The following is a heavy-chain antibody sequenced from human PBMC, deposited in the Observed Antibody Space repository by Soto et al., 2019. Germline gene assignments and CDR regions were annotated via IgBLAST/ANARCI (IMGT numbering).Heavy chain of an antibody. J-gene: IGHJ3*02. CDR2: INHSGST. D-gene: IGHD2-2*01. V-gene: IGHV4-34*01. CDR1: GGSFSGYY. Sequence: SETLSLTCAVYGGSFSGYYWSWIRQPPGKGLEWIGEINHSGSTNYNPSLKSRVTISVDTSKNQFSLKLSSVTAADTAVYYCARAAQGGDIVVVPAAHDAFDIWGQGTMVTVSS. CDR3: ARAAQGGDIVVVPAAHDAFDI.